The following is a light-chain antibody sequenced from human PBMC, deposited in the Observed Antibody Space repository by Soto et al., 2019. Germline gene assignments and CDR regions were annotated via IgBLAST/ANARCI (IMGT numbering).Light chain of an antibody. Sequence: EIVLTQSPGTLSLSPGERATLSCRASQSVSSSYLAWYQQKPGQDPRLLSYGTSSRATAIPDRFSGSGSGTDFTLTISRLEPEDFAVYYCQQYGSSSWTFCQGTKVEIK. CDR3: QQYGSSSWT. J-gene: IGKJ1*01. V-gene: IGKV3-20*01. CDR2: GTS. CDR1: QSVSSSY.